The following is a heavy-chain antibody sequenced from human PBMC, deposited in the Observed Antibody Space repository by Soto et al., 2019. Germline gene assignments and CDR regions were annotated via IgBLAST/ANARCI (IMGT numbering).Heavy chain of an antibody. CDR1: GYTFTDYY. J-gene: IGHJ6*02. CDR3: ARDQSPSSGWPGMDV. D-gene: IGHD6-19*01. V-gene: IGHV1-2*02. Sequence: QVQLVQSGAEVKKPGASVKVSCKASGYTFTDYYMHWVRQAPGQGLEWMGWINPNSGGTNYAQKFQGRVTMTRDTSISTAYMELNRLRSDDTAVYYCARDQSPSSGWPGMDVWGQGTTVTVS. CDR2: INPNSGGT.